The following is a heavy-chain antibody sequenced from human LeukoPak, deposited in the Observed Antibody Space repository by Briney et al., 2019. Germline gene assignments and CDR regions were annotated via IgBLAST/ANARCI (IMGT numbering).Heavy chain of an antibody. CDR3: ARSTAWSRWDY. CDR1: GFTDNTNH. J-gene: IGHJ4*02. Sequence: GGSLRLSCAAPGFTDNTNHMSWVRQAPGKGLGWVSIINNGDTTYYADSVKGRFTISSDNSKNTLYLQVNSLRVEDTAVYYCARSTAWSRWDYWGPGTLVTVSS. CDR2: INNGDTT. D-gene: IGHD1-1*01. V-gene: IGHV3-66*01.